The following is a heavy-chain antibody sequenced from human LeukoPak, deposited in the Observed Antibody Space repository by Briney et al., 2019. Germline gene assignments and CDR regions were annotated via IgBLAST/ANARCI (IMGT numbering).Heavy chain of an antibody. CDR1: GGSISSGSYY. J-gene: IGHJ5*02. CDR2: IYTSGST. D-gene: IGHD1-26*01. CDR3: ARGIANSGSFYWFDP. Sequence: PSETLSLTCTVSGGSISSGSYYWSWIRQPPGKGLEWIGRIYTSGSTNYNPSLKSRVTISVDTSKNQFSLKLSSVTAADTAVYYCARGIANSGSFYWFDPWGQGTLVTVSS. V-gene: IGHV4-61*02.